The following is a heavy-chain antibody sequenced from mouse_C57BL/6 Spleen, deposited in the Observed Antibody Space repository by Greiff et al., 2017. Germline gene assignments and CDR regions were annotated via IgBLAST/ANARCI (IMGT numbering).Heavy chain of an antibody. CDR3: ARSDYYGSSYFDY. CDR1: GYAFTNYL. D-gene: IGHD1-1*01. J-gene: IGHJ2*01. CDR2: INPGSGGT. V-gene: IGHV1-54*01. Sequence: VQLQQSGAELVRPGTSVKVSCKASGYAFTNYLIEWVKQRPGQGLEWIGVINPGSGGTNYNEKFKGKATLTAAKSSSTAYMQLSSLTSEDSAVYFCARSDYYGSSYFDYWGQGTTLTVSS.